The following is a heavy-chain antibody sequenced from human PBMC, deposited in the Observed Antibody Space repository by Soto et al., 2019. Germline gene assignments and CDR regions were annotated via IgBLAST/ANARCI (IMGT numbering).Heavy chain of an antibody. D-gene: IGHD3-22*01. V-gene: IGHV3-33*01. Sequence: QVQLVESGGGVVQPGRSLRLSCAASGFTFSSYGMHWVRQAPGKGLEWVAVIWYDGSNKYYADSVKGRFTISRDNSKNTLYLQMNSLRAEDTAVYYCAREYYYDSSGHFDYWGQGTLVTVFS. CDR2: IWYDGSNK. CDR3: AREYYYDSSGHFDY. CDR1: GFTFSSYG. J-gene: IGHJ4*02.